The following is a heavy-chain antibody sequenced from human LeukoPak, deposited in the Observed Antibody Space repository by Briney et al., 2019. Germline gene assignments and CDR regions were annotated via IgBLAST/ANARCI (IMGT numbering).Heavy chain of an antibody. J-gene: IGHJ4*02. CDR1: GYTFTTYW. CDR2: VYPSDSDT. V-gene: IGHV5-51*01. Sequence: GESLKISCQGSGYTFTTYWIGWVRQMPGKGLEWMGSVYPSDSDTRYSPSFQGQVTISADKSISTAYLQWSSLKASDTAMYYCVRGDGYNYWFDYWGQGTLVTVSS. CDR3: VRGDGYNYWFDY. D-gene: IGHD5-24*01.